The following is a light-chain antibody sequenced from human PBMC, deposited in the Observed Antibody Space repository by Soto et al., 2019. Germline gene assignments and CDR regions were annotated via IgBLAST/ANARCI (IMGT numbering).Light chain of an antibody. V-gene: IGKV3-15*01. CDR1: QSVSSN. CDR3: QQYNTWPPFT. J-gene: IGKJ4*01. Sequence: EIVMTQSPATLSVSPGERATLSCRASQSVSSNLAWYQQKPGQAPRLLIYGASARATGFPARFSGSGSGTDFTLTISSLQSEDFAIYYCQQYNTWPPFTFGGGTRVEIK. CDR2: GAS.